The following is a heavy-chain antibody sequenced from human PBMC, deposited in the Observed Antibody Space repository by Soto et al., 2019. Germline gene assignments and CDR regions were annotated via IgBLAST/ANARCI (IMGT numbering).Heavy chain of an antibody. J-gene: IGHJ4*02. CDR1: GFTFDDYA. CDR2: ISWNSGSI. Sequence: EVQLVESGGGLVQPGRSLRLSCAASGFTFDDYAMHWVRQAPGKGLEWGSGISWNSGSIGYADSVKGRFTISRDNAKNSLYLQMNSLRAEDTALYYCAKDKSHCSGGSSYSLMPTFDYWGQGTLVTVSS. CDR3: AKDKSHCSGGSSYSLMPTFDY. D-gene: IGHD2-15*01. V-gene: IGHV3-9*01.